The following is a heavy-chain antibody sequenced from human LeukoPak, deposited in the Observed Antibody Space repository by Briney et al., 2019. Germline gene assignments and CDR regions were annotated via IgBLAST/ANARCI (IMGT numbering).Heavy chain of an antibody. CDR3: AKESYSSGWYLDY. CDR2: ISGSGGST. V-gene: IGHV3-23*01. Sequence: GGSLRLSCAASGFTFSSYAMSWVRQAPGKGLEWVSAISGSGGSTYYADSVKGRFTISRDNSKSTLYMQMNSLRAEDTAVYYCAKESYSSGWYLDYWGQGTLVTVSS. J-gene: IGHJ4*02. CDR1: GFTFSSYA. D-gene: IGHD6-19*01.